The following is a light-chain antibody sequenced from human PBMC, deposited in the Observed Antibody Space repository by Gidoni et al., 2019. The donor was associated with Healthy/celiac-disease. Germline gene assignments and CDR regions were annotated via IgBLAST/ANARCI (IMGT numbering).Light chain of an antibody. Sequence: DIQMTPSPSTLSASVGDRVTITCRASQSISSWLAWYQQKPGKAPKLLIYDASSLESGVPSRFSGSGSGTEFTITISSLQPDDFATYYCQQYNSYWTFGQGTKVEIK. J-gene: IGKJ1*01. CDR1: QSISSW. V-gene: IGKV1-5*01. CDR2: DAS. CDR3: QQYNSYWT.